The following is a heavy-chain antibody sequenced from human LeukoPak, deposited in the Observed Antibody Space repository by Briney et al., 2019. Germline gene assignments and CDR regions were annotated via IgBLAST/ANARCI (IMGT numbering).Heavy chain of an antibody. CDR2: IIPIFGST. CDR3: ARRWPHSSGYYLFDY. V-gene: IGHV1-69*05. Sequence: SVKVSCKASGGTLSSHGFGWVRQAPGQGLEWMGGIIPIFGSTNYAQKFQGRVTITTDESTSTGYMELSSLRSEDTAVYYCARRWPHSSGYYLFDYWGQGTLVTVSS. J-gene: IGHJ4*02. D-gene: IGHD3-22*01. CDR1: GGTLSSHG.